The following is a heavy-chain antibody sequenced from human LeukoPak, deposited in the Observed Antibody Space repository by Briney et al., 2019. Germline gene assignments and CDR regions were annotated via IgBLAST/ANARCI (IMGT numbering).Heavy chain of an antibody. V-gene: IGHV3-23*01. D-gene: IGHD2-15*01. Sequence: GGSLRLSCAASEFSVGSNYTTWVRQAPGKGLEWVSAISGNGGSTYYADSVKGRFTISRDNSKNTLSLQMNSLRAEDTAVYYCAKDLSWYCSGGSCSLLSFDYWGQGTLVTVSS. CDR2: ISGNGGST. CDR1: EFSVGSNY. CDR3: AKDLSWYCSGGSCSLLSFDY. J-gene: IGHJ4*02.